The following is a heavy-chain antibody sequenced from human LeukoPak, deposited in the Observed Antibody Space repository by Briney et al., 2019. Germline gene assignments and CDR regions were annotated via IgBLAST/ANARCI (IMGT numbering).Heavy chain of an antibody. V-gene: IGHV3-48*01. D-gene: IGHD6-13*01. Sequence: PGGSLRLSCAASGFTFSSYSMNWVRQAPGKGLEWVSYISSSSSTIYYADSVKGRFTISRDNAKNSLYLQMNSLRAEDTAVYYCGRDAGGGSSSWYGGKMLFDYWGQGTLVTVSS. CDR2: ISSSSSTI. CDR1: GFTFSSYS. J-gene: IGHJ4*02. CDR3: GRDAGGGSSSWYGGKMLFDY.